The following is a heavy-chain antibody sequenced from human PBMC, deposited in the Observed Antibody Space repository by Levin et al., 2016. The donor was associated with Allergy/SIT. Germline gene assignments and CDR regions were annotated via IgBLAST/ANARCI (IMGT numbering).Heavy chain of an antibody. CDR3: TTATDIVGATVLDY. D-gene: IGHD1-26*01. V-gene: IGHV3-33*03. CDR1: GFTFSGYG. CDR2: IWYDGSNK. J-gene: IGHJ4*02. Sequence: GESLKISCAASGFTFSGYGMHWVRQAPGKGLEWVAIIWYDGSNKFYIDSVKGRFTISRDNPKKTVYLQMNSLKTEDTAVYYCTTATDIVGATVLDYWGQGTLVTVSS.